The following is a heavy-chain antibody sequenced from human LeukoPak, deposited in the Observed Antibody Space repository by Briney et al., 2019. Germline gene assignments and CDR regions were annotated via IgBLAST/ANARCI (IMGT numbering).Heavy chain of an antibody. Sequence: GGSLRLSCAASGFTFSSYGMHWVRQAPGKGLEWVAVIWYDGSNKYYADSVKGRFTISRDNSKNTLYLQMNSLRAEDTAVYYCARGGGLLFSVVTAGYYFDYWGQGALVTVSS. D-gene: IGHD2-21*02. V-gene: IGHV3-33*08. CDR2: IWYDGSNK. CDR1: GFTFSSYG. J-gene: IGHJ4*02. CDR3: ARGGGLLFSVVTAGYYFDY.